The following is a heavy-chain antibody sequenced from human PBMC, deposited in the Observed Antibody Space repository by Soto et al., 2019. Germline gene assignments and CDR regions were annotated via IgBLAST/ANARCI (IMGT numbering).Heavy chain of an antibody. CDR2: IIPILGIA. Sequence: ASVKVSCKASGGTFSSYTISWVRQAPGRGLEWMGRIIPILGIANYAQKFQGRVTITADKSTSTAYMELSSLRSEDTAVYYCARDISLGELLRENWFDPWGQGTLVTVSS. J-gene: IGHJ5*02. V-gene: IGHV1-69*04. CDR1: GGTFSSYT. CDR3: ARDISLGELLRENWFDP. D-gene: IGHD3-10*01.